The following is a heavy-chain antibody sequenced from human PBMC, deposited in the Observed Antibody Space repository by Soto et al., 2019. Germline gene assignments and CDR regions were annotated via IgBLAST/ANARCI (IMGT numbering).Heavy chain of an antibody. CDR1: GGSISSYY. CDR2: IYYSGST. J-gene: IGHJ4*02. V-gene: IGHV4-59*01. D-gene: IGHD6-13*01. CDR3: ARGGAAADPFDY. Sequence: SETLSLTCTVSGGSISSYYWSWIRQPPGKGLEWIGYIYYSGSTNYNPSLKSRVTISVDTSKNQFSLKLSSVTAADTAVYYCARGGAAADPFDYWGQGTLVTVSS.